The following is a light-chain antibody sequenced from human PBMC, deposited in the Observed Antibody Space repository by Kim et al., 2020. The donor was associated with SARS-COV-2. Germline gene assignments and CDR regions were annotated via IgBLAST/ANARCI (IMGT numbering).Light chain of an antibody. CDR2: RDS. Sequence: VAVGQTARITCGGNNIGSKDVHWYQQKPGQAPVLVIYRDSNRPSGIPERFSGSNSGNTATLTISRAQAGDEADYYCQVWDSSYWVFGGGTQLTVL. V-gene: IGLV3-9*01. J-gene: IGLJ3*02. CDR3: QVWDSSYWV. CDR1: NIGSKD.